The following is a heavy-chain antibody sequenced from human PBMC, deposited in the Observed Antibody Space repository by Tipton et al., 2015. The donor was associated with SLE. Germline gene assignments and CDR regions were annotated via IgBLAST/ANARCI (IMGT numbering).Heavy chain of an antibody. CDR2: IYYSGST. CDR1: GGSISSHY. D-gene: IGHD4-17*01. V-gene: IGHV4-59*11. Sequence: TLSLTCTVSGGSISSHYWSWIRQPPGKGLEWIGYIYYSGSTNYNPSLKSRVTISVDTSKNQFSLKLSSVTAADTAVYYCASPGDYVHYWGQGTLVTVSS. J-gene: IGHJ4*02. CDR3: ASPGDYVHY.